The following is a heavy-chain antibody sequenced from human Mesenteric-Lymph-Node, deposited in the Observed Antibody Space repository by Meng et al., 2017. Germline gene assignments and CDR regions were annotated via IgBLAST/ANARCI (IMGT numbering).Heavy chain of an antibody. D-gene: IGHD6-13*01. CDR3: ARDSQILSAAAGTLDY. Sequence: GESLKISCAASGFTFSDAWMSWVRQAPGKGLAWVGRIKRRTDGETVDYAAPVKGRFTISRDNAKNSLYLQMNSLRAEDTAVYYCARDSQILSAAAGTLDYWGQGTLVTVSS. CDR2: IKRRTDGETV. CDR1: GFTFSDAW. J-gene: IGHJ4*02. V-gene: IGHV3-15*01.